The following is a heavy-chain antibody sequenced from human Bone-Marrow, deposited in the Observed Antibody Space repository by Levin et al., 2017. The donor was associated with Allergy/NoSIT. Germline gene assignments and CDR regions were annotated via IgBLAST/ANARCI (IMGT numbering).Heavy chain of an antibody. Sequence: NSSETLSLTCTVSGGSFASTTYYWGWVRQSPGKGLEWIAHIHYRGSTYYKSSLRSRVTMSVDTFKNQFSLKLSSVTAADTAVYYCARDPEPFFSDDGDLWGQGILVTVSS. V-gene: IGHV4-39*07. CDR1: GGSFASTTYY. D-gene: IGHD2-8*01. CDR2: IHYRGST. CDR3: ARDPEPFFSDDGDL. J-gene: IGHJ5*02.